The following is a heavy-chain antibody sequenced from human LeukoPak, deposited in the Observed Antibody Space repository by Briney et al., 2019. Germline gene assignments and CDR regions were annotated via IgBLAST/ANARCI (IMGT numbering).Heavy chain of an antibody. Sequence: GRSLRLSCAASGFTFSSYAMRWVRQAPGKGLEWVAVISYDGSNKYYADSVKGRFTISRDNSKNTLYLQMNSLRAEDTAVYYCARGRWSATTASYYLDFWGQGTLVTVSS. J-gene: IGHJ4*02. CDR2: ISYDGSNK. CDR1: GFTFSSYA. D-gene: IGHD5-24*01. V-gene: IGHV3-30-3*01. CDR3: ARGRWSATTASYYLDF.